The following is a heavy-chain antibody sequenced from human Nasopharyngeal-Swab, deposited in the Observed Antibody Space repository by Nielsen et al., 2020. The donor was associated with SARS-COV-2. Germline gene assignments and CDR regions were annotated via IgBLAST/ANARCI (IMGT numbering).Heavy chain of an antibody. CDR1: GFTFSNYR. V-gene: IGHV3-74*01. Sequence: GGSLRLSCAASGFTFSNYRMHWVRQAPGKGLVWVSRINGDGSSLNYADFVKGRFTISTDSAKSTLYLEMNSLRAEDTAVYYCARGRGSSTSMIGYWGQGTLVTVSS. J-gene: IGHJ4*02. D-gene: IGHD2/OR15-2a*01. CDR3: ARGRGSSTSMIGY. CDR2: INGDGSSL.